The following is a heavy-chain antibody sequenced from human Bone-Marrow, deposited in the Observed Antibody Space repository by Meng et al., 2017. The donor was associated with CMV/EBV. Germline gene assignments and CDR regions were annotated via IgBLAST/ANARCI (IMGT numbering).Heavy chain of an antibody. CDR2: ISSSSSYI. J-gene: IGHJ4*02. D-gene: IGHD6-6*01. Sequence: GESLKISCAASGFTFSSYSMNWVRQAPGKGLEWVSSISSSSSYIYYADSVKGRFTISRDNAKNSLYLQMNSLRAEDTAVYYCASLYSSSSVDYWGQGTLVTVSS. V-gene: IGHV3-21*01. CDR1: GFTFSSYS. CDR3: ASLYSSSSVDY.